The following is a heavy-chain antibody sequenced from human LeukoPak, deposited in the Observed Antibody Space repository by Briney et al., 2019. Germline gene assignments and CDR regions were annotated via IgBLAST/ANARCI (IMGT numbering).Heavy chain of an antibody. CDR1: GGSISSYY. CDR3: ARHGMAPGCFDP. CDR2: IYTSGST. V-gene: IGHV4-4*09. D-gene: IGHD5-24*01. Sequence: SETLSLTCTVSGGSISSYYWSWIRQPPGKGLEWIGYIYTSGSTNYNPSLKSRVTISVDTSKNQFSLKLSSVTAADTAVYYCARHGMAPGCFDPWGQETLVPVSS. J-gene: IGHJ5*02.